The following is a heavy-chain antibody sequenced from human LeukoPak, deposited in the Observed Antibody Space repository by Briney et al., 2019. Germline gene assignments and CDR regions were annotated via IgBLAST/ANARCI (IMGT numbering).Heavy chain of an antibody. Sequence: GGSLKLSCAASGFTFSGSAMHWVRQASGKGLEWVGRIRSKANSYATAHAASVKGRFTISRDDSKNTAYLQMNSLKTEDTAVYYCARDFSTYYDSSSFYGDSCFDYWGQGILVTVSS. CDR3: ARDFSTYYDSSSFYGDSCFDY. CDR2: IRSKANSYAT. V-gene: IGHV3-73*01. J-gene: IGHJ4*02. CDR1: GFTFSGSA. D-gene: IGHD3-22*01.